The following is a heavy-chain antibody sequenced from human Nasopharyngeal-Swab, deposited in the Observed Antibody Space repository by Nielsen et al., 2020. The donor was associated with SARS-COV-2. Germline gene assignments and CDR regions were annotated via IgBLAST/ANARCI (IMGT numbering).Heavy chain of an antibody. Sequence: RQAPGKGLEWIGYIYHSGSTYYNPSLKSRVTISVDTSKNQFSLKLSSVTAADTAVYYCARASITMIVVVDAFDIWGQGTMVTVSS. J-gene: IGHJ3*02. CDR2: IYHSGST. CDR3: ARASITMIVVVDAFDI. V-gene: IGHV4-31*02. D-gene: IGHD3-22*01.